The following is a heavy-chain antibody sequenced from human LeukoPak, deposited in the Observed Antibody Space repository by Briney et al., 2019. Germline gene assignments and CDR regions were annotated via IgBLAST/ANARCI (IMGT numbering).Heavy chain of an antibody. Sequence: KPSETLSLTCAVYGGSFSGYYWSWIRQPPGKGLEWIGEINHSGSTNYNPSLKSRVTISVDTSKNQFSLKLSAVTAADTAVYYCARGRGGCSSTSCYSTSWDYWGQGTLVTVSS. CDR2: INHSGST. CDR1: GGSFSGYY. D-gene: IGHD2-2*01. J-gene: IGHJ4*02. V-gene: IGHV4-34*01. CDR3: ARGRGGCSSTSCYSTSWDY.